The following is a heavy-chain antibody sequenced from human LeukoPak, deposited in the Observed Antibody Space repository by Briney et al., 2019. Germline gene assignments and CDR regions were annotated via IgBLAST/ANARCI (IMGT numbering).Heavy chain of an antibody. Sequence: GGSLRLSCAASGFTFSSYGMHWVRQAPGKGLEWVAFIRYDGSNKYYADSVKGRFTISGDNSKNTLYLQMNSLRAEDTAVYYCARARIWFGELIGDLMDVWGQGTTVTVSS. CDR2: IRYDGSNK. V-gene: IGHV3-30*02. D-gene: IGHD3-10*01. J-gene: IGHJ6*02. CDR3: ARARIWFGELIGDLMDV. CDR1: GFTFSSYG.